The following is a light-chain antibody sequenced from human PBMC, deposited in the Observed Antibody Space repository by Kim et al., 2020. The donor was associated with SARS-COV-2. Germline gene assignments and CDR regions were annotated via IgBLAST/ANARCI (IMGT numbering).Light chain of an antibody. CDR3: SSYTSSSALV. V-gene: IGLV2-14*03. J-gene: IGLJ2*01. Sequence: QSALTQPASVSGSPGQSITISCTGTSSDVGYYNYVSWYQQHPGKAPKLMIYDVTNRPSGVSNRFSDSKSGNTASLIISGLQAEDEADYYCSSYTSSSALVFGGGTQLTVL. CDR2: DVT. CDR1: SSDVGYYNY.